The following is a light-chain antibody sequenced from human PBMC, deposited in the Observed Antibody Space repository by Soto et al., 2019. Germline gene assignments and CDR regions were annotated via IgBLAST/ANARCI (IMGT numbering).Light chain of an antibody. CDR2: GNN. Sequence: QSVLTQPPSTSGTPGQRVTISCSGSRSNIGSNTVTWFRQLPGTVPRLLIYGNNNRPSGVPDRFSGSKSGTSASLAITGLQAEDEADYYCQSYDSSLSGYVFGTGTKVTVL. V-gene: IGLV1-40*01. J-gene: IGLJ1*01. CDR3: QSYDSSLSGYV. CDR1: RSNIGSNT.